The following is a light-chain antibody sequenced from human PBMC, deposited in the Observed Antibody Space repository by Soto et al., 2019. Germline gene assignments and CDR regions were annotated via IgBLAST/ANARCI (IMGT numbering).Light chain of an antibody. CDR3: QQHSHWPPWT. CDR2: GAS. CDR1: ENVRTF. Sequence: EVVLTQSPATLSLSPGERATLSCRASENVRTFVDWYQQKPGQAPRLLIYGASNRATGIPARFSGSGSGTDFTRTISNLETEDFAVYYCQQHSHWPPWTFGQGTRVEIQ. J-gene: IGKJ1*01. V-gene: IGKV3-11*01.